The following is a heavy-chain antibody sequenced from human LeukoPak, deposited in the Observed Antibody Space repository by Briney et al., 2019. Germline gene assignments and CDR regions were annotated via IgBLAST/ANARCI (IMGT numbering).Heavy chain of an antibody. CDR2: ISAYNGNT. Sequence: ASVKVSCKASGYTFTSYGISWVRQAPGQGLEWMGWISAYNGNTNYAQKLQGRVTMTTDTSTSTAYMELRSLRSDDTAVYYCARGITMVGGVIDPGGVFDIWGKGKMVTVSS. D-gene: IGHD3-10*01. J-gene: IGHJ3*02. CDR1: GYTFTSYG. CDR3: ARGITMVGGVIDPGGVFDI. V-gene: IGHV1-18*01.